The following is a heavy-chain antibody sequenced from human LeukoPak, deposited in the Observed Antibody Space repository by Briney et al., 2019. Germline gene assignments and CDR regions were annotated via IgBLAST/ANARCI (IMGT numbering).Heavy chain of an antibody. V-gene: IGHV3-7*01. CDR2: IKQDGSEK. CDR1: GFTFSSYW. D-gene: IGHD1-14*01. Sequence: GGSLRLSCAASGFTFSSYWMSWVRQAPGKGLEWVANIKQDGSEKNYMDSVKGRFTISRDNTKNSVYLQMSSLRAEDTAVYYCAREVWGPEYWGQGTLVTVSS. J-gene: IGHJ4*02. CDR3: AREVWGPEY.